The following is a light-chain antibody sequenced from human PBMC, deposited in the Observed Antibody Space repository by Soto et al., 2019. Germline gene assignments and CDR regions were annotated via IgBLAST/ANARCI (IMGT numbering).Light chain of an antibody. V-gene: IGLV2-14*01. J-gene: IGLJ1*01. CDR2: EVS. CDR3: TSYTSGGTLV. Sequence: SVLAQPGSVCGSPGQAITISCTGTSSDVGGYNYVSWYQQHPGKAPKLMIYEVSNRPSGVSNRFSGSKSGNTASLTISGLHAEDEADYYCTSYTSGGTLVFGTGTKVTVL. CDR1: SSDVGGYNY.